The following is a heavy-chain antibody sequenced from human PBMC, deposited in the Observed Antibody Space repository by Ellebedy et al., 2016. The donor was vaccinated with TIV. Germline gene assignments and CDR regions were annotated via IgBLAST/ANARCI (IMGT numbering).Heavy chain of an antibody. D-gene: IGHD1-26*01. CDR3: ARDATLVGTYGMDV. CDR1: GFTFDDYA. CDR2: ISWNSGSI. Sequence: GGSLRLSXAASGFTFDDYAMHWVRQAPGKGLEWVSGISWNSGSIGYADSVKGRFTISRDNAKNSLYLQMNSLRAEDTALYYCARDATLVGTYGMDVWGQGTTVTVSS. V-gene: IGHV3-9*01. J-gene: IGHJ6*02.